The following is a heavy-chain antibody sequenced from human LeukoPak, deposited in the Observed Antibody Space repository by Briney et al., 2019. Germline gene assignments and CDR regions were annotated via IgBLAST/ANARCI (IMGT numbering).Heavy chain of an antibody. CDR3: ARETSQKGAHYMDV. Sequence: ETSVKVSCKASGYTFTSYYMHWVRQAPGQGLEWMGIINPSGGSTSYAQKFQGRVTMTRDTSKNQFSLKLSSVTAADTAVYYCARETSQKGAHYMDVWGKGTTVTISS. J-gene: IGHJ6*03. D-gene: IGHD3-16*01. CDR2: INPSGGST. V-gene: IGHV1-46*01. CDR1: GYTFTSYY.